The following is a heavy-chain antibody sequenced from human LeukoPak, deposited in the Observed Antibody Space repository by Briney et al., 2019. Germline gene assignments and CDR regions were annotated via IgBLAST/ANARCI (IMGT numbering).Heavy chain of an antibody. CDR1: GYTFTGYY. CDR2: INPNSGGT. V-gene: IGHV1-2*02. D-gene: IGHD6-13*01. Sequence: ASVKVSCKASGYTFTGYYMHWVRQAPGQGLEWMGWINPNSGGTNYAQKFQGRVTMTRDTSISTACMELSRLRSDDTAVYYCARDMGSSWTIDYWGQGTLVTVSS. CDR3: ARDMGSSWTIDY. J-gene: IGHJ4*02.